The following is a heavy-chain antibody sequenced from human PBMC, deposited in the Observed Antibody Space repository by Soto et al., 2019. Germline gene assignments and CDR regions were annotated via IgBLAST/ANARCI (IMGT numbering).Heavy chain of an antibody. CDR1: GFVFSDHY. CDR2: IRNKANTYTT. CDR3: ARGHCSGGSCFVGNN. J-gene: IGHJ4*02. V-gene: IGHV3-72*01. D-gene: IGHD2-15*01. Sequence: PGGSLRLSCAASGFVFSDHYMDWVRQAPGKGLEWVGRIRNKANTYTTEYAASVNGRFTVSRDDSKNSLYLQMNSLKTEDTAVYYCARGHCSGGSCFVGNNWGQGTLVTVS.